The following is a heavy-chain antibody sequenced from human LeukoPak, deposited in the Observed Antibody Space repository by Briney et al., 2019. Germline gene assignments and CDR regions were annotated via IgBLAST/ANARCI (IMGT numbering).Heavy chain of an antibody. CDR1: GGSFSGYY. CDR2: INHSGST. CDR3: ARSPYYYGSGSSSSNWFDP. J-gene: IGHJ5*02. V-gene: IGHV4-34*01. D-gene: IGHD3-10*01. Sequence: PSETLSLTCAVYGGSFSGYYWSWIRQPPGKGLEWIGEINHSGSTNYNPSLKSRVTISVDTSKNQFSLKLSSVTAADTAVYYCARSPYYYGSGSSSSNWFDPRGQGTLVTVSS.